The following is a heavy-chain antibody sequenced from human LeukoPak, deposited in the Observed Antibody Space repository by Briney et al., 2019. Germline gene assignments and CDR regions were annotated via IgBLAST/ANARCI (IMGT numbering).Heavy chain of an antibody. CDR1: GYTFTSYY. CDR2: INPSGGST. D-gene: IGHD3-3*01. J-gene: IGHJ4*02. V-gene: IGHV1-46*01. CDR3: ARVPRRKYYDFWSGYYPRVPHFDY. Sequence: ASVKVSCKASGYTFTSYYMHWVRQAPGQGLEWMGIINPSGGSTSYAQKFQGRVTMTRDMSTSTVYMELSSLRSEDTAVYYCARVPRRKYYDFWSGYYPRVPHFDYWGQGTLVTVSS.